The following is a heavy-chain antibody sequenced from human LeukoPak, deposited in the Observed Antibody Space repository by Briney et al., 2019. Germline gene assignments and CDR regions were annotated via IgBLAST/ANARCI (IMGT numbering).Heavy chain of an antibody. CDR3: ASAYSGFLDY. Sequence: PSETLSLTCTVSGGSLSSYYWSWIRQPPGKGLEWIGYIYYSGSTNYNPSLKSRVTISVDTSKNQFSLKLSSVTAADTAVYYCASAYSGFLDYWGQGTLVTVSS. CDR2: IYYSGST. V-gene: IGHV4-59*12. D-gene: IGHD5-12*01. CDR1: GGSLSSYY. J-gene: IGHJ4*02.